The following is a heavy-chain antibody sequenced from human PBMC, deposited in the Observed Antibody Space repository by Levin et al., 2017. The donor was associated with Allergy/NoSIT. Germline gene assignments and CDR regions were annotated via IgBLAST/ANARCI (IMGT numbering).Heavy chain of an antibody. CDR2: INPNSGGT. V-gene: IGHV1-2*02. J-gene: IGHJ4*02. CDR3: ARGGNHYYDSGFGRIDY. CDR1: GYTFTGYY. D-gene: IGHD3-22*01. Sequence: GESLKISCKASGYTFTGYYMHWVRQAPGQGLEWMGWINPNSGGTNYAQKFQGRVTMTRDTSISTAYMELSRLRSDDTAVYYCARGGNHYYDSGFGRIDYWGQGTLVTVSS.